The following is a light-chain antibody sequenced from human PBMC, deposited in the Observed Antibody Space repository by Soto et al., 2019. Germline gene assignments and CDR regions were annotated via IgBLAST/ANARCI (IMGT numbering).Light chain of an antibody. CDR3: QQYDRPPIT. V-gene: IGKV3-20*01. J-gene: IGKJ5*01. Sequence: EIVVSQSPCTLSLSPGERATLSCRASQSVSSSSLAWYQQKRGQAPRLLIHDASSRATGIPDRFSGSGSGTDFTLTISRLEPEDFAVYYCQQYDRPPITFGQGTRLEIK. CDR1: QSVSSSS. CDR2: DAS.